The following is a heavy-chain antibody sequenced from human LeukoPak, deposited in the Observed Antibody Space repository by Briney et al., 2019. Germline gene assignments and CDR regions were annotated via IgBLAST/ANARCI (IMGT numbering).Heavy chain of an antibody. J-gene: IGHJ5*02. Sequence: PSETLSLTCAVYGGSFSGYYWSWIRQPPGKGLEWIGEINHSGSTNYNPSLKSRVTISVDTSKNQFSLKLSSVTAADTAVYYCARGRRATIFGVVIGFNWFDPWGQGTLVTASS. CDR1: GGSFSGYY. CDR2: INHSGST. V-gene: IGHV4-34*01. D-gene: IGHD3-3*01. CDR3: ARGRRATIFGVVIGFNWFDP.